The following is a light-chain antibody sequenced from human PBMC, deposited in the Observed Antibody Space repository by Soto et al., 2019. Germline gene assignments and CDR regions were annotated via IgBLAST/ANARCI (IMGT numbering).Light chain of an antibody. V-gene: IGKV1-39*01. CDR2: AAS. J-gene: IGKJ1*01. Sequence: DIQMTQSPSSLSASVGDRVTITCRASQSISSYLYWYQQKPGKAPKLLIYAASSLQSGVPSRFSGRGSGTDFTRTLSRLQPEDFATYYWQQSYSTPRTFGQGTKVEIK. CDR3: QQSYSTPRT. CDR1: QSISSY.